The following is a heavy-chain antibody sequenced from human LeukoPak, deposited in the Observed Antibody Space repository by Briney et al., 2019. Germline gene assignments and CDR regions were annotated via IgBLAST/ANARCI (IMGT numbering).Heavy chain of an antibody. CDR3: ARNRGWYATDV. V-gene: IGHV4-61*01. CDR1: GDSFRRDSSH. Sequence: SETRSLTCTVSGDSFRRDSSHWSWFRQPPGRGLEWIGYIHYNGNTNYNPSLKSRVTISLDKSKNQFSLELSSVTAADTAVYYCARNRGWYATDVWGQGTTVTVSS. CDR2: IHYNGNT. D-gene: IGHD3-10*01. J-gene: IGHJ6*02.